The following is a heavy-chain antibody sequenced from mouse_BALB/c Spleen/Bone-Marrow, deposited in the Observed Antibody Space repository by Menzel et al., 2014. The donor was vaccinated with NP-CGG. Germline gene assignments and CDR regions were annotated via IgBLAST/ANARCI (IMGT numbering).Heavy chain of an antibody. CDR1: GYTFTSYW. J-gene: IGHJ4*01. CDR3: AREGYYYGSSIYYAMDY. D-gene: IGHD1-1*01. Sequence: QVQLQQSGAELARPGASVKLSCKASGYTFTSYWMQWVKQRPGQGLEWIGAIYPGDGDTRYTQKFKSKATLTADKSSSAAYMQFSSLASEDSAVYYCAREGYYYGSSIYYAMDYWGQGASVTVSS. V-gene: IGHV1-87*01. CDR2: IYPGDGDT.